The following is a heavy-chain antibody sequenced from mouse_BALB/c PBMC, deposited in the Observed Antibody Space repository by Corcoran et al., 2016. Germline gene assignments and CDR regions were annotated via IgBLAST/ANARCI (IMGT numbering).Heavy chain of an antibody. V-gene: IGHV9-3-1*01. CDR1: GYTFTNYG. CDR3: ARNYGSSLFAY. D-gene: IGHD1-1*01. Sequence: QIQLVQSGPELKKPGETVKISCKASGYTFTNYGMNWVKQAPGKGLKWVGWINTYTGEPTYADDFKGRFAFSLETSASTAYLQINNLKNEDTATYFCARNYGSSLFAYWGQGTLVTVSA. CDR2: INTYTGEP. J-gene: IGHJ3*01.